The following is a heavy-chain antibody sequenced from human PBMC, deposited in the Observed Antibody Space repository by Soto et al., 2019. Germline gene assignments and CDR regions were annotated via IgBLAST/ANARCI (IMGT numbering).Heavy chain of an antibody. V-gene: IGHV1-8*01. CDR2: MNPNSGNT. J-gene: IGHJ4*02. Sequence: QVQLVQSGAEVKKPGASVKVSFKASGYTFTSYDINWVRQATGQGLEWMGWMNPNSGNTGYAQKFQGRVTMTKNTSISTASMELSSLKSVDAAVYYCARERSGTPDYWGQGTLVTVSS. CDR3: ARERSGTPDY. CDR1: GYTFTSYD. D-gene: IGHD1-1*01.